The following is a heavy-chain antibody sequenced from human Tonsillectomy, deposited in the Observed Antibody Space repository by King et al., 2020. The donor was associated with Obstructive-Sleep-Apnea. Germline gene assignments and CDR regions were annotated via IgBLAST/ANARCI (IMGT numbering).Heavy chain of an antibody. CDR1: GYTFTGYY. D-gene: IGHD6-13*01. V-gene: IGHV1-2*02. Sequence: HVQLVESGAEVKKPGASVKVSCKASGYTFTGYYMHWVRQAPGQGLEWMGWINPNSGGTNYAQKFQGRVTMTRDTSISPAYMELSRLRSDDRAVYYCAPSGQTEAGMVGDYWGQGTLVTVSS. J-gene: IGHJ4*02. CDR2: INPNSGGT. CDR3: APSGQTEAGMVGDY.